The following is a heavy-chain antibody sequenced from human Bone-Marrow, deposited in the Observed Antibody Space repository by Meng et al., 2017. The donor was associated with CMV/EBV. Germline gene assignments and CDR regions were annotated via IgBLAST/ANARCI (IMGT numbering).Heavy chain of an antibody. J-gene: IGHJ4*02. CDR2: ITSSSAYM. D-gene: IGHD3-16*01. CDR1: GFTFGDYA. Sequence: GESLKISCGASGFTFGDYAMSWVRQAPGKGLEWVASITSSSAYMHYADSMKGRFTISRDNAENSLYLHLNSLRVEDTAVYYCARDKTVRGTLPYFFDLWGQGTLVTVSS. CDR3: ARDKTVRGTLPYFFDL. V-gene: IGHV3-21*01.